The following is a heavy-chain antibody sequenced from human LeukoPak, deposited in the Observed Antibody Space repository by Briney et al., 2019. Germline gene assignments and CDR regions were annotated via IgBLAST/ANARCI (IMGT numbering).Heavy chain of an antibody. D-gene: IGHD4-17*01. CDR2: MNPNSGNT. Sequence: GASVKVSCKASGYTFTSYDINWVRQATGQGLEWMGWMNPNSGNTGYAQKFQGRVTMTRNTSISTAYMELSSLRAEDTAVYYCASTPRPPGTYGYYYYYYGMDVWGQGTTVTVSS. V-gene: IGHV1-8*01. CDR1: GYTFTSYD. CDR3: ASTPRPPGTYGYYYYYYGMDV. J-gene: IGHJ6*02.